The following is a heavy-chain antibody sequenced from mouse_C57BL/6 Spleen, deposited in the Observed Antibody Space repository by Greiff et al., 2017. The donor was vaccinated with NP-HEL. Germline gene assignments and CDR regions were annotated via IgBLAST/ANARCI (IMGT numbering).Heavy chain of an antibody. J-gene: IGHJ1*03. D-gene: IGHD2-10*01. CDR1: GYTFTSYW. CDR3: ARETLLGSYWYFDV. Sequence: QVQLQQPGAELVRPGSSVKLSCKASGYTFTSYWMHWVKQRPIQGLEWIGNIDPSDSETHYNQKFKDKATLTVDKSSSTAYMQLSSLTSEDSAVYYCARETLLGSYWYFDVWGTGTTVTVSS. V-gene: IGHV1-52*01. CDR2: IDPSDSET.